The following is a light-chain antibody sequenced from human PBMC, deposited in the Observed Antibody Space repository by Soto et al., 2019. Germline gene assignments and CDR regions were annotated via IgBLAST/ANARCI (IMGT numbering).Light chain of an antibody. J-gene: IGLJ2*01. CDR3: SSYAGSNNVV. CDR2: EVS. V-gene: IGLV2-8*01. Sequence: QSALTQPPSASGSPGQSGTISCTGTSSDVGVYNYVSWYQQHPGKAPKLLIYEVSKRPSGVPDRFSGSKSGNTASLTVSGLQAEDEADFYCSSYAGSNNVVFGGGTKLTVL. CDR1: SSDVGVYNY.